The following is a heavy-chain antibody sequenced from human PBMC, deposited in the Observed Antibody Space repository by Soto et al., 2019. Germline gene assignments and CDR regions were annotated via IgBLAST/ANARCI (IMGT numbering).Heavy chain of an antibody. CDR1: GFSLSTSGVG. V-gene: IGHV2-5*02. CDR3: AHRLVGADAFDI. CDR2: IYWDDDK. J-gene: IGHJ3*02. D-gene: IGHD2-15*01. Sequence: QITLKESGPTLVKPTQTLTLTCTFSGFSLSTSGVGVGWIRQPPGKALEWLALIYWDDDKRYSPSLKSRLTITKDTSNNQVVLTMTNMDPVDTATYYCAHRLVGADAFDIWGQGTMVTVSS.